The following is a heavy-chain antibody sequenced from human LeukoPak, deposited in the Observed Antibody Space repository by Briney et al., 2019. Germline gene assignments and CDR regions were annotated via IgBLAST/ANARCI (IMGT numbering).Heavy chain of an antibody. J-gene: IGHJ4*02. CDR3: ARDQIYYDSSGYYSPFDY. Sequence: PGGSLRLSCAASGFTFSSYRMSWVRQAPGKGLEWVANIKQDGSEKYYVDSVKGRFTISRDNAKNSLYLQMNSLRAEDTAVYYCARDQIYYDSSGYYSPFDYWGQGTLVTVSS. CDR2: IKQDGSEK. CDR1: GFTFSSYR. V-gene: IGHV3-7*01. D-gene: IGHD3-22*01.